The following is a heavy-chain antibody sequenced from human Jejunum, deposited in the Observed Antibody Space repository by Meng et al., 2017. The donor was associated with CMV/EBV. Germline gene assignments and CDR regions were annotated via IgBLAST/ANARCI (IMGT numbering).Heavy chain of an antibody. V-gene: IGHV3-23*01. Sequence: SHDAGGWTRQAPGKGLEWVAGISGRGGTTYSADSMKGRFTIASESSRNTLYLQMNSLRAEDTALYFCAKIIQGDIILIPATWSFDSWGPGTLVTVSS. CDR3: AKIIQGDIILIPATWSFDS. D-gene: IGHD2-2*01. CDR2: ISGRGGTT. J-gene: IGHJ4*02. CDR1: SHDA.